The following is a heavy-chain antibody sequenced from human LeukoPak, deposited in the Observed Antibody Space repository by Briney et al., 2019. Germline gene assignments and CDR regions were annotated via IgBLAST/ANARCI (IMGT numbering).Heavy chain of an antibody. V-gene: IGHV4-39*07. J-gene: IGHJ4*02. CDR2: IYYSGST. CDR1: GGSISSSSYY. CDR3: ARAHYDSSGPDY. Sequence: SETLSLTCTVSGGSISSSSYYWGWIRQPPGKGLEWIGSIYYSGSTYYNPSLKSRVTISVDRSKNQFSLKLSSVTAADTAVYYCARAHYDSSGPDYWGQGTLVTVSS. D-gene: IGHD3-22*01.